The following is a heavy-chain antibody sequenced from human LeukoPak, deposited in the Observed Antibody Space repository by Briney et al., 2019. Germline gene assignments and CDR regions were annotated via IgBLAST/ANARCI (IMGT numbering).Heavy chain of an antibody. D-gene: IGHD2-15*01. V-gene: IGHV5-51*01. CDR2: IYPGDSDT. J-gene: IGHJ3*02. CDR1: GYSFTSYW. CDR3: ARHPYCSGGSCYPTI. Sequence: GESLKISCKGSGYSFTSYWIGWVRQMPGKSLEWMGIIYPGDSDTRYSPSFQGQVTISADKSISTAYLQWSSLKASDTAMYYCARHPYCSGGSCYPTIWGQGTMVTVSS.